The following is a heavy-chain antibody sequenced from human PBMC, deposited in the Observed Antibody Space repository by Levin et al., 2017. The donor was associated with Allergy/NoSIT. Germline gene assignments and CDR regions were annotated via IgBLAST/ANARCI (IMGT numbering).Heavy chain of an antibody. CDR3: AKDYAPDSGYDFDY. D-gene: IGHD5-12*01. V-gene: IGHV3-23*03. CDR2: IIHSGGNA. CDR1: GFTCSSFA. J-gene: IGHJ4*02. Sequence: GESLKISCAAAGFTCSSFAMNWVRQAPGKGLEWVSIIHSGGNAYYADSVKGRFTISRDNSKNTLYLQMDSLRGEDTAVYYCAKDYAPDSGYDFDYWGQGTQVTVSS.